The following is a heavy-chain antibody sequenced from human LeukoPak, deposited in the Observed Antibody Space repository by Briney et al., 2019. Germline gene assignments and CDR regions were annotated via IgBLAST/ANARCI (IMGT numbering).Heavy chain of an antibody. CDR2: IYYSGST. V-gene: IGHV4-59*01. CDR1: GGSISSYY. J-gene: IGHJ4*02. Sequence: PSETLSLTCTVSGGSISSYYWSWIRQPPGKGLEWIGYIYYSGSTNYNPSLKSRVTISVDTSKNQFSLKLSSVTAADTAVYYCARLSYSSSWYIDYWGQGTLVTVSS. D-gene: IGHD6-13*01. CDR3: ARLSYSSSWYIDY.